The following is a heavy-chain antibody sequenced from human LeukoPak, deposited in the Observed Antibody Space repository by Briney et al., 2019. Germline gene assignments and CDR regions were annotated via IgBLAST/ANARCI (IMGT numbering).Heavy chain of an antibody. Sequence: GGSLRLSCAASGFTVSSNYMSWVRQAPGKGLEWVSVSYSGGSTYYADSVKGRFTISRDNSKNTLYLQMNSLRAEDRAVYYCERDRRNGGSVAFDIWGQGTMVTVSS. CDR1: GFTVSSNY. CDR3: ERDRRNGGSVAFDI. V-gene: IGHV3-66*01. CDR2: SYSGGST. J-gene: IGHJ3*02. D-gene: IGHD3-10*01.